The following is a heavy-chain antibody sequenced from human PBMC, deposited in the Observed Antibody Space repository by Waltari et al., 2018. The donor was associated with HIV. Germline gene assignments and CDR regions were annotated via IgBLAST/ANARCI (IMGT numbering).Heavy chain of an antibody. CDR1: GGTFSSYA. V-gene: IGHV1-69*19. CDR2: IIPILGTS. D-gene: IGHD6-19*01. CDR3: TRRNEVAVAGTGFDALDI. J-gene: IGHJ3*02. Sequence: QVQLVQSGAEVKKPGSPVKVSCKASGGTFSSYAISLLRQAPGKGLQWLGGIIPILGTSIHAKNCQGRVTITADESTSTADMERSSLRSEDTAVYYCTRRNEVAVAGTGFDALDIWGQGTKVTVSS.